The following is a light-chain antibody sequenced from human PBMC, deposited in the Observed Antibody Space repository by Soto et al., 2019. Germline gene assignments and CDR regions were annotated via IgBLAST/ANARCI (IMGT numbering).Light chain of an antibody. V-gene: IGLV2-23*02. J-gene: IGLJ1*01. CDR1: SSDVGSYNL. CDR2: EVS. Sequence: QSVLTQPASGSGSPGQSITISCTGTSSDVGSYNLVSWYQQHPGKAPKLMIYEVSKRPSGVSNRFSGSKSGNTASLTISGLQAEDEADYYCCSYAGSSTHYVFGTGTKVTV. CDR3: CSYAGSSTHYV.